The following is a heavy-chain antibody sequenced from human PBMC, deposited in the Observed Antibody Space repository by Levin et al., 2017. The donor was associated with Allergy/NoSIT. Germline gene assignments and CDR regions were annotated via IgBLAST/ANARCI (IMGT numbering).Heavy chain of an antibody. CDR2: INDSGST. J-gene: IGHJ6*02. CDR1: GGSISTSSYY. Sequence: SETLSLTCTVSGGSISTSSYYWGWLRQPPGMGRDWYRSINDSGSTYSYPSLKSRVTISVDTSKNQFSLKLSSVTAADTAVYYCARGSSSSEMAGLRPDYYYGRDVWGQGTTVTVSS. V-gene: IGHV4-39*07. CDR3: ARGSSSSEMAGLRPDYYYGRDV. D-gene: IGHD6-6*01.